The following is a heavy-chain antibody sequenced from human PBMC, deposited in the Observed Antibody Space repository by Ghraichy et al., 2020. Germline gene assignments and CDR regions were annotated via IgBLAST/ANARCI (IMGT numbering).Heavy chain of an antibody. CDR2: IIPIFGTP. CDR3: ARAAGYNTIHQAFDI. J-gene: IGHJ3*02. D-gene: IGHD1-14*01. V-gene: IGHV1-69*13. CDR1: GGTFSSYA. Sequence: SVKVSCKASGGTFSSYAISWVRQAPGQGLEWMGGIIPIFGTPNYAQKFQGRVTITADESTSTAYMELSSLRSEDTAVYYCARAAGYNTIHQAFDIWGQGTMVTVSS.